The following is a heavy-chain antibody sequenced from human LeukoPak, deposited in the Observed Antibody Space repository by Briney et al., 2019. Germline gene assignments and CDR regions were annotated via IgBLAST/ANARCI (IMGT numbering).Heavy chain of an antibody. Sequence: SETLSLTCTVSGGSISSSSYYWGWIRQPPGKGLEWIGSIYYSGSTYYNPPLKSRVTISVDTSKNQFSLKLSSVTAADTAVYYCARDPGPGYYGSGSYYKDYWGQGTLVTVSS. J-gene: IGHJ4*02. CDR2: IYYSGST. V-gene: IGHV4-39*07. CDR3: ARDPGPGYYGSGSYYKDY. D-gene: IGHD3-10*01. CDR1: GGSISSSSYY.